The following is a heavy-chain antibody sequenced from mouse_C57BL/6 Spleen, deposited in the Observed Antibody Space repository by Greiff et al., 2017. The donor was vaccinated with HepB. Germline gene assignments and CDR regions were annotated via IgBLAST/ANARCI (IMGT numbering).Heavy chain of an antibody. CDR3: ANYYGYDGDFDY. CDR2: IDPSDSYT. Sequence: QVQLQQSGAELVRPGTSVKLSCKASGYTFTSYWMHWVKQRPGQGLEWIGVIDPSDSYTNYNQKFKGKATLTVDTSSSTAYMQLSSLTSEDSAVYYCANYYGYDGDFDYWGQGTTLTVSS. V-gene: IGHV1-59*01. D-gene: IGHD2-2*01. CDR1: GYTFTSYW. J-gene: IGHJ2*01.